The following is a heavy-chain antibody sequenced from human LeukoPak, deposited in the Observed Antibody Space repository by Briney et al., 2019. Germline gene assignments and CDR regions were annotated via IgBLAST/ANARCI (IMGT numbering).Heavy chain of an antibody. CDR2: IYHSGST. D-gene: IGHD6-13*01. V-gene: IGHV4-4*02. CDR1: GGSISSSNW. J-gene: IGHJ4*02. Sequence: SETLSLTCAVSGGSISSSNWWSWVRQPPGKGLEWIGEIYHSGSTNYNPSLKSRVTISVDKSKNQYSLKLSSVTAADTAVYYCARVGIAAAGTARWGQGTLVTVSS. CDR3: ARVGIAAAGTAR.